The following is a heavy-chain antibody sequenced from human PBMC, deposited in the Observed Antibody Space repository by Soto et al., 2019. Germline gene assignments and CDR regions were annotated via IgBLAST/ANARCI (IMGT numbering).Heavy chain of an antibody. J-gene: IGHJ3*01. D-gene: IGHD3-22*01. CDR2: IYSGGST. CDR3: ATRPLLPGAP. Sequence: EVQLVESGGCLIQPGGSLRLSCAASRFTFSSNDMDWVRQAPGKGLEWVSLIYSGGSTYYADSVKGRFTISRDNSKNTLYLQMSSLRAEDTAVYYCATRPLLPGAPWGQGTMVTVSS. V-gene: IGHV3-53*01. CDR1: RFTFSSND.